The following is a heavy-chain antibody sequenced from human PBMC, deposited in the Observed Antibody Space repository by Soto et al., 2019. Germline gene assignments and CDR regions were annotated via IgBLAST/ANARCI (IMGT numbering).Heavy chain of an antibody. CDR1: GGSISSYY. D-gene: IGHD4-17*01. Sequence: QVQLQESGPGLVKPSETLSLTCTVSGGSISSYYWSWIRQPPGKGLEWIGYIYYSGSTNYNPSLKGRVTISVDTSKNQFSLKLSSVTAADTAVYYCARAYGDCFDYWGQGTLVTVSS. CDR3: ARAYGDCFDY. J-gene: IGHJ4*02. CDR2: IYYSGST. V-gene: IGHV4-59*01.